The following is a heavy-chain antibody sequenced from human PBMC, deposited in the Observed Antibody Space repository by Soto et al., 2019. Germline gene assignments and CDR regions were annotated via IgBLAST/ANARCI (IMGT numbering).Heavy chain of an antibody. D-gene: IGHD6-13*01. J-gene: IGHJ3*02. CDR3: ARDVSPGSSSLYLDAFDI. CDR1: GFTLSAYW. V-gene: IGHV3-7*05. Sequence: EVQLEESGGDLVQPGGSLRLSCAASGFTLSAYWITWVRQAPGKGLEWVANINRDGSKKSYLDSVRGRFTISRDNVGNSLYLQMDSLRADGTALYYCARDVSPGSSSLYLDAFDIWGQGTMVTVSS. CDR2: INRDGSKK.